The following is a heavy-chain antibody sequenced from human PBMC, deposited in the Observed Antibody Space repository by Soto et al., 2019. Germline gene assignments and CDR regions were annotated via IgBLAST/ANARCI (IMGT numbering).Heavy chain of an antibody. D-gene: IGHD6-19*01. Sequence: QVQLQESGPGLVKPSETLSLTCTVSSGSISSYYWSWIRQPPGKGLEWIGYIYNTGNTNYNPSLKGQVTISVDTSRNQFSLKLRSVTAADTAVYYCAGGSNQGVAGMGFDYWGQGTLVTVSS. CDR1: SGSISSYY. V-gene: IGHV4-59*01. CDR2: IYNTGNT. J-gene: IGHJ4*02. CDR3: AGGSNQGVAGMGFDY.